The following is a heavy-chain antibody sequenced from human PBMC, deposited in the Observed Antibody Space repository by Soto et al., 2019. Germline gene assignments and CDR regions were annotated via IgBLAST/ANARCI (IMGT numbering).Heavy chain of an antibody. J-gene: IGHJ6*03. Sequence: QVQLVESGGGVVQPGRSLRLSCEASGFTFSSYGMHWVRQAPGKGLEWVAIISCDGSNRYYADSVKGRFTISRDSSKNTLYLQVNSLRADDTAVYYCARGAGLSQYHYDRKVWGKGTTVTVSS. CDR1: GFTFSSYG. V-gene: IGHV3-33*01. CDR3: ARGAGLSQYHYDRKV. D-gene: IGHD3-22*01. CDR2: ISCDGSNR.